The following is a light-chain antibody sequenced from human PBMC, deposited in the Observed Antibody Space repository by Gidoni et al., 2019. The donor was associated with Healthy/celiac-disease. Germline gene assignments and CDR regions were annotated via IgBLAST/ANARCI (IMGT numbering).Light chain of an antibody. CDR1: QSGSSSY. CDR2: GAS. V-gene: IGKV3-20*01. CDR3: QQYGSSGT. Sequence: IVLTQSPGTLSLSPGERATLPCRASQSGSSSYLAWYQQTPGQAPRLIIYGASSRATGIPDRFSGSGSGTDFSLTISRLGPEDFAVYYCQQYGSSGTFGQGTKVEIK. J-gene: IGKJ1*01.